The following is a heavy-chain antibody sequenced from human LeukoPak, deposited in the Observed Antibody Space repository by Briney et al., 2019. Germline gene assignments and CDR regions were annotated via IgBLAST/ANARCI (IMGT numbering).Heavy chain of an antibody. CDR2: ISYDGSNK. CDR1: GFTFSSHA. CDR3: ARVSRYSSGWHDPSFDY. D-gene: IGHD6-19*01. V-gene: IGHV3-30-3*01. J-gene: IGHJ4*02. Sequence: PGRSLRLSCAASGFTFSSHAIRWVRQAPGKGLEWVPVISYDGSNKYYADSVKGRFTISRDNSKNTLYLQMNSLRAEDTALYYCARVSRYSSGWHDPSFDYWGQGTLVTVSS.